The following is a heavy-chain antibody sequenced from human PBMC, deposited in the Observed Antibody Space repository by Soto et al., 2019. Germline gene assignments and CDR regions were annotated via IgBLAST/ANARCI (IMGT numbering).Heavy chain of an antibody. J-gene: IGHJ4*02. CDR2: ISSTSVYM. CDR1: GFTFSTYN. CDR3: ARGWLRDPWMY. V-gene: IGHV3-21*01. Sequence: EVQLVESGGGLVKPGGSLRLSCAASGFTFSTYNMNWVRQAPGKGLEWVASISSTSVYMYYANSLKGRFTISRANAKSSLYLQVISLRADDTAVYYCARGWLRDPWMYWGQGTLVTVSS. D-gene: IGHD5-12*01.